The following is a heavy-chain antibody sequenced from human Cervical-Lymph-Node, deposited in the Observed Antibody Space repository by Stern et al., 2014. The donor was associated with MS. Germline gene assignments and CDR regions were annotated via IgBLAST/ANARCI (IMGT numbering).Heavy chain of an antibody. CDR2: IYTSGST. Sequence: VHLVESGPGLVKPSQTLSLTCTVSGGSISSGSYYWSWIRQPAGKGLEWIGRIYTSGSTNYNPSLKRRVTISVETARTQFSLRLSPLTAADTAVYYCARDCRLRYFDNYGMDVWGQGTTVTVSS. J-gene: IGHJ6*02. D-gene: IGHD3-9*01. V-gene: IGHV4-61*02. CDR1: GGSISSGSYY. CDR3: ARDCRLRYFDNYGMDV.